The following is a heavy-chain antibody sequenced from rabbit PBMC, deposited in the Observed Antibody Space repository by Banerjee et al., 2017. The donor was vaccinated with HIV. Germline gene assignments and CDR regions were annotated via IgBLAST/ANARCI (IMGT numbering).Heavy chain of an antibody. CDR3: VRHNSGLRL. Sequence: QDQLEESGGDLVKPEGSLTLTCTASGFSFSSRYWICWVRQAPGKGLEWIGYITYGGSTFYASWAKGRFTISRTSTTVDLKMTSLTAADTATYFCVRHNSGLRLWGQGTLVTVS. CDR1: GFSFSSRYW. CDR2: ITYGGST. D-gene: IGHD4-1*01. V-gene: IGHV1S45*01. J-gene: IGHJ4*01.